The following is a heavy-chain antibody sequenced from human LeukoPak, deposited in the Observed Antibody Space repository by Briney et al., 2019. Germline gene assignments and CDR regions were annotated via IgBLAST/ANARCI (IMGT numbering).Heavy chain of an antibody. CDR3: ARDMDTAMVSLGYYGMDV. J-gene: IGHJ6*02. D-gene: IGHD5-18*01. Sequence: GGSLRLSCAASGFTFSSYWMSGVRQAPGKGLEWVANIKQDGSEKYYVDSVKGRFTISRDNAKNSLYLQMNSLRAEDTAVYYCARDMDTAMVSLGYYGMDVWGQGTTVTVSS. V-gene: IGHV3-7*01. CDR2: IKQDGSEK. CDR1: GFTFSSYW.